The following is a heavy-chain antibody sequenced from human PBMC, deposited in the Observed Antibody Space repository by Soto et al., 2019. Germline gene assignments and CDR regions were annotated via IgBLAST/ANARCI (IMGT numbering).Heavy chain of an antibody. CDR1: GGSFSGYY. V-gene: IGHV4-34*01. J-gene: IGHJ4*02. Sequence: PSETLSLTCAVYGGSFSGYYWSWIRQPPGKGLEWIGEINHSGSTNYNPSLKSRVTISVDTSKNQFSLKLSSVTAADTAVYYCASRDRVVKGMAAPGDYFDCWGQGTLVTVSS. CDR2: INHSGST. CDR3: ASRDRVVKGMAAPGDYFDC. D-gene: IGHD2-21*01.